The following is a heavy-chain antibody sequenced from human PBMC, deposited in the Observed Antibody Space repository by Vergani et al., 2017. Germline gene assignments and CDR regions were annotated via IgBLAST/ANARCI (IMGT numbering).Heavy chain of an antibody. CDR1: GFTFSNYA. CDR2: ISGSGGST. J-gene: IGHJ4*02. V-gene: IGHV3-23*01. Sequence: EVQLLESGGGLVQPGGSLRLSCAASGFTFSNYAMSWVRQAPGKGLYWVSVISGSGGSTYYADSVKGRFTISRDNSKNTLYLQMNSLRAEDTAVYYCAKASGYSSTWYLDYWGQGTLVTVSS. CDR3: AKASGYSSTWYLDY. D-gene: IGHD6-13*01.